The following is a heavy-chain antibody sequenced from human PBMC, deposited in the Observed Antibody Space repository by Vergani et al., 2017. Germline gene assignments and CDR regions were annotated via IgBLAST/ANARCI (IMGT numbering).Heavy chain of an antibody. CDR3: ARSKGGNFDY. D-gene: IGHD3-16*01. CDR1: GGSISSYY. Sequence: QVQLQESGPGLVKPSETLSLTCTVSGGSISSYYWSWIRQPPGKGLEWIGYIYYSGSTYYNPSLKSRVTISVDTSKNQFSLKLSSVTAADTAVYYCARSKGGNFDYWGQGTLVTVSS. J-gene: IGHJ4*02. V-gene: IGHV4-59*06. CDR2: IYYSGST.